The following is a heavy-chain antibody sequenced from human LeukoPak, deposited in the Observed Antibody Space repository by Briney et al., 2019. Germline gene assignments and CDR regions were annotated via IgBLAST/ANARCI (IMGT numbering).Heavy chain of an antibody. Sequence: SETLSLTCTVSGGSISSSNYYWGWVRQPPGQGLEWIGSIYCSGSTYYNPSLKSRVTMSVGTSKNQFSLKLNSVTAADTAVYYCARHSYYYYYMDVWGRGTTVTVSS. V-gene: IGHV4-39*01. CDR3: ARHSYYYYYMDV. J-gene: IGHJ6*03. CDR2: IYCSGST. CDR1: GGSISSSNYY.